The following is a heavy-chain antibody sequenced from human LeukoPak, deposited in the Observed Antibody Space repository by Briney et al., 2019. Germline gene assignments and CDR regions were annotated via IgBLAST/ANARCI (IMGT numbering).Heavy chain of an antibody. CDR3: AAAVWFGELAY. D-gene: IGHD3-10*01. J-gene: IGHJ4*02. Sequence: GGSLRLSCAASGFTFSSYWMSWVRQAPGKGLEWVAIMKQDGSEKYYVDSVKGRFTISRDNAKNSLYLQMNSLRAEDTAVYYCAAAVWFGELAYWGQGTLVTVSS. CDR2: MKQDGSEK. CDR1: GFTFSSYW. V-gene: IGHV3-7*01.